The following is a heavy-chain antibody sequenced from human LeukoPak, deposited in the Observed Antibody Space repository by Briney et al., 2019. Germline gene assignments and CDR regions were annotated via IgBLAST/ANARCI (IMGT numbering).Heavy chain of an antibody. CDR2: ISGSGGST. Sequence: GGSLRLSCAASGFTFSSYAMSWVRQAPGKGLEWVSAISGSGGSTYYADSVKGRFTISRDNSKNTLYLQMNSLRAEDTAVYYCANVPRSSSWYTLGYYYYYGMDVWGQGTTVTVSS. J-gene: IGHJ6*02. V-gene: IGHV3-23*01. CDR1: GFTFSSYA. CDR3: ANVPRSSSWYTLGYYYYYGMDV. D-gene: IGHD6-13*01.